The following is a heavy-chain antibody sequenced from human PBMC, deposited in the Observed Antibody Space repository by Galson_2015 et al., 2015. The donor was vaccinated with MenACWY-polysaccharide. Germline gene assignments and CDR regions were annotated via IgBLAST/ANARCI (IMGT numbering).Heavy chain of an antibody. CDR2: IFYNGNT. CDR1: GASITTGLYY. J-gene: IGHJ3*02. V-gene: IGHV4-39*07. Sequence: ETLSLTCSVSGASITTGLYYLGWLRQLPGKGLEWIGSIFYNGNTYYNPSLASRAAVSADTSKSQFFLRLTSMTAADTAVYFCARAAHYEPFNIWGQGTLVTVSS. D-gene: IGHD3-22*01. CDR3: ARAAHYEPFNI.